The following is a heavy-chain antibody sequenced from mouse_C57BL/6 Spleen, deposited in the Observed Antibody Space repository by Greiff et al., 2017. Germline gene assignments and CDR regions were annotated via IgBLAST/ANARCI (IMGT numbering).Heavy chain of an antibody. Sequence: VQLQQSGPELVKPGASVKISCKASGYAFSCSWMNWVKQRPGKGLEWIGRIYPGDGDTNYNGKFKGKATLTADKSSSTAYMQLSSLTSADSAVYFCASVYGSSYYFDYWGQGTTLTVSS. J-gene: IGHJ2*01. CDR3: ASVYGSSYYFDY. CDR1: GYAFSCSW. V-gene: IGHV1-82*01. CDR2: IYPGDGDT. D-gene: IGHD1-1*01.